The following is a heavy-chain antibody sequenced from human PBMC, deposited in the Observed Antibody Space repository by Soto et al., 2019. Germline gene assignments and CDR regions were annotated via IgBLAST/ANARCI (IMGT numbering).Heavy chain of an antibody. D-gene: IGHD2-15*01. CDR2: ISAYNGNT. Sequence: GASVKVSCKASGYTFTSYGISWVRQAPGQGLEWMGWISAYNGNTNYAQKLQGRVTMTTDTSTSTAYMELRSLRSDDTAVYYCARSIVSCGSYCDLIAVSSQGTTVPGS. J-gene: IGHJ6*02. V-gene: IGHV1-18*01. CDR3: ARSIVSCGSYCDLIAV. CDR1: GYTFTSYG.